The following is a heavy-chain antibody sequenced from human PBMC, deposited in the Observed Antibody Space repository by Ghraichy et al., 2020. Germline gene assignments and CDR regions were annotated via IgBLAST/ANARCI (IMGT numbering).Heavy chain of an antibody. J-gene: IGHJ6*02. CDR1: GFTFSSYA. CDR2: ISYDGSNK. D-gene: IGHD6-13*01. V-gene: IGHV3-30-3*01. CDR3: ARDRPSSSTKHYYYYGMDV. Sequence: LSLTCAASGFTFSSYAMHWVRQAPGKGLEWVAVISYDGSNKYYADSVKGRFTISRDNSKNTLYLQMNSLRAEDTAVYYCARDRPSSSTKHYYYYGMDVWGQGTTVTVSS.